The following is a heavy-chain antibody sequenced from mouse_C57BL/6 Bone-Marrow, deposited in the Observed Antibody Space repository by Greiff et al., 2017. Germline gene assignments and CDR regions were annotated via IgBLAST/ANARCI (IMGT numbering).Heavy chain of an antibody. D-gene: IGHD4-1*01. J-gene: IGHJ3*01. CDR1: GYAFTNDL. CDR3: AISKNWDSWFAY. Sequence: QVQLQQSGAELVRPGPSVKVSCKASGYAFTNDLIEWVKQRPGQGLEWIGVINPGSGGTNYNEKFKCQATLTADKSSSTAYMQLSSLTSEDSAVYFCAISKNWDSWFAYWGQGTLVTVSA. V-gene: IGHV1-54*01. CDR2: INPGSGGT.